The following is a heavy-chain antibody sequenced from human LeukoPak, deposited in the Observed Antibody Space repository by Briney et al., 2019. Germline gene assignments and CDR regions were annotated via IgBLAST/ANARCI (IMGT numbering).Heavy chain of an antibody. CDR1: GFTFSNYA. J-gene: IGHJ4*02. D-gene: IGHD3-22*01. Sequence: PGGSLRLSCAASGFTFSNYAMSWVRQAPGKGLEWVSAISGSGGSTYYADSVKGRFTISRDNSKNTLYLQMNSLRAEDTAVYYCAKGIYDSSGYYMVNYFDYWGQGTLVTVSS. CDR2: ISGSGGST. CDR3: AKGIYDSSGYYMVNYFDY. V-gene: IGHV3-23*01.